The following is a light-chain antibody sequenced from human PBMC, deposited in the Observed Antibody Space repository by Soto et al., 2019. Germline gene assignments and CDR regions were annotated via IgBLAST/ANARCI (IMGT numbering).Light chain of an antibody. Sequence: EIVLTQSPGTLSSSPGERATLSCRASQSIDSRYLAWYQHKPGQAPRLLIYATSSRATGIPDRFGGSGSETDFTLTINRLEPEDFAVYYCQKYFATSWTFGQRTKVDIK. CDR1: QSIDSRY. CDR3: QKYFATSWT. V-gene: IGKV3-20*01. CDR2: ATS. J-gene: IGKJ1*01.